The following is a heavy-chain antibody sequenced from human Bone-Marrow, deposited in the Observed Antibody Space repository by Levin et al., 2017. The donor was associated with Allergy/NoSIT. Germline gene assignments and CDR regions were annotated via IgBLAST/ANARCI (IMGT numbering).Heavy chain of an antibody. D-gene: IGHD2-2*01. Sequence: SETLSLTCTVSGASISSFYWSWIRQPPGKGLEWIGYIYYSGSTNYSPSLKSRVSMSADLSRNQVYLTMSSVTAADTAVYYCARQAVPAAMNGFDSWGQGTLVTVSS. V-gene: IGHV4-59*08. CDR1: GASISSFY. J-gene: IGHJ5*01. CDR3: ARQAVPAAMNGFDS. CDR2: IYYSGST.